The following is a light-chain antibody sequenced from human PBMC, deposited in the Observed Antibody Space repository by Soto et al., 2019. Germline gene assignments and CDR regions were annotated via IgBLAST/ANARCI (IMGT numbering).Light chain of an antibody. CDR3: QAYDSSLSEV. CDR1: SSNIGAGYD. CDR2: GNS. V-gene: IGLV1-40*01. J-gene: IGLJ1*01. Sequence: QAVVTQPPSVSGAPGQRVTISCTGSSSNIGAGYDVHWYQQLPGTAPKLLIYGNSNRPSGVPDRFSGSKSGTSASLAITGLQAEDEADYSCQAYDSSLSEVFGTGTKLTVL.